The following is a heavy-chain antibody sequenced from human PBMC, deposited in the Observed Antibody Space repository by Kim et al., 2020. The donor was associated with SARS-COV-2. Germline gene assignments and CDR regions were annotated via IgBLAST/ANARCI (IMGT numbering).Heavy chain of an antibody. CDR2: ISYDESEK. J-gene: IGHJ5*02. CDR1: GFTFSRYG. Sequence: GGSLRLSCAASGFTFSRYGLHWVRQAPGKGLEWVAVISYDESEKYYADSVKGRFTISRDTSKNMLYLEMKSLKTEDKAVYYCAKGSTGSGYSSADHWGQGTLLTVSS. D-gene: IGHD5-12*01. CDR3: AKGSTGSGYSSADH. V-gene: IGHV3-30*18.